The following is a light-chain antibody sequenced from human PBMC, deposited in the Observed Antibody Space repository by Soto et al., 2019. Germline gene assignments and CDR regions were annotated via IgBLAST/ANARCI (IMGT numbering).Light chain of an antibody. CDR1: QSVDSH. CDR2: GAS. V-gene: IGKV3-11*01. J-gene: IGKJ5*01. Sequence: EIIIAQSSARLSLFPGGIATPPCRASQSVDSHLVWYQQKPGQAPRLLIFGASNRATGIPARISGSGSGTDFTLTINSLEPDDFAVYYCQQRDSWPITFGQGTRLEIK. CDR3: QQRDSWPIT.